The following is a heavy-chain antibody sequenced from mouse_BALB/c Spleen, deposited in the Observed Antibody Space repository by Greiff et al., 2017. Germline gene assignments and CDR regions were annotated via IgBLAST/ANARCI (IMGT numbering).Heavy chain of an antibody. CDR2: FDPANGNT. Sequence: EVQLQESGAELVKPGASVKLSCTASGFNIKDTYMHWVKQRPEQGLEWIGRFDPANGNTKYDPKFQGKATITADTSSNTAYLQLSSLTSEDTAVYYCARIYDGYYVLYAMDYWGQGTSVTVSS. D-gene: IGHD2-3*01. V-gene: IGHV14-3*02. CDR1: GFNIKDTY. J-gene: IGHJ4*01. CDR3: ARIYDGYYVLYAMDY.